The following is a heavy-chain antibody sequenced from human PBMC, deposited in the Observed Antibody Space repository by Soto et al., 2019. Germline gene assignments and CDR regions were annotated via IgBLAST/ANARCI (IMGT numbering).Heavy chain of an antibody. J-gene: IGHJ4*02. CDR3: ARVKAWDQLLFKGKDY. Sequence: SVKVSCKASGGTFSSYTISWVRQAPGQGLEWMGRIIPILGIANYAQKFQGRVTITADKSTSTAYMELSSLRSEDTAVYYCARVKAWDQLLFKGKDYWGQGTLVTVSS. CDR1: GGTFSSYT. D-gene: IGHD2-2*01. V-gene: IGHV1-69*02. CDR2: IIPILGIA.